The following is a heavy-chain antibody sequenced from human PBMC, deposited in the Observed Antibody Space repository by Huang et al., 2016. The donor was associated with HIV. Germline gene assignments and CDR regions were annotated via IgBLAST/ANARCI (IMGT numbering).Heavy chain of an antibody. CDR2: ISYDGRSD. CDR3: AKESRWFSDFDQ. V-gene: IGHV3-30*18. J-gene: IGHJ5*02. CDR1: GFIFSNFG. D-gene: IGHD2-15*01. Sequence: QVQLVESGGGVVQPGTSLRLSCAASGFIFSNFGMRGVRQVTGKGLEGVAVISYDGRSDRYSDSVKGRFTSSRDNDKNTLSLEMNRLRHDDTAVYYCAKESRWFSDFDQWGQGTLVTVSS.